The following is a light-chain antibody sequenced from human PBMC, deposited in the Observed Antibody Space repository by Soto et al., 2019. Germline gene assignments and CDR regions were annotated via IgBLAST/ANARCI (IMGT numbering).Light chain of an antibody. CDR3: GTWDSSLSAV. CDR2: DND. CDR1: NSNIGNNY. Sequence: HSVLTQPPSVSAAPGQKVTISCSGSNSNIGNNYVSWYQQLPGTAPKLLIYDNDVRPSGIPDRFSGSKSGTSATLDITGLQTGDEADYYCGTWDSSLSAVFGGGTKVTVL. J-gene: IGLJ2*01. V-gene: IGLV1-51*01.